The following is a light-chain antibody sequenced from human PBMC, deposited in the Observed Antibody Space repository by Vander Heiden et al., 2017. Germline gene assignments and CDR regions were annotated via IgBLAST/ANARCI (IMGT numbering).Light chain of an antibody. CDR1: NIESKS. CDR2: DDR. J-gene: IGLJ2*01. CDR3: QVWESSGDHVV. V-gene: IGLV3-21*02. Sequence: VLTQLPSLSVAPGQPARITCGRNNIESKSVHWCQQKPGLAPVLVLYDDRDRPSGIPERFSGSNSGNTATLTITRVEAGDEADYYCQVWESSGDHVVFGGGTKLTVL.